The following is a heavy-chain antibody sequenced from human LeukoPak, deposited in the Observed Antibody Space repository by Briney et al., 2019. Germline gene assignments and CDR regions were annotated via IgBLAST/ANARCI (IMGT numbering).Heavy chain of an antibody. CDR3: ARDLPGRRDGYNYDY. J-gene: IGHJ4*02. CDR1: GFTFSDFY. Sequence: GGSLRLSCAASGFTFSDFYMSWIREAPGKGLEWVSYISRSGDTIYYIDSVKGRFTISRDNAKNSLYLQMNSLRAEDTAVYYCARDLPGRRDGYNYDYWGQGTLVTVSS. V-gene: IGHV3-11*01. CDR2: ISRSGDTI. D-gene: IGHD5-24*01.